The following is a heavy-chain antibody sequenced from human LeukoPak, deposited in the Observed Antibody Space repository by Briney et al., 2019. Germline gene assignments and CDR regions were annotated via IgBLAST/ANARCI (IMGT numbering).Heavy chain of an antibody. CDR1: GFTFSNYG. J-gene: IGHJ6*03. CDR3: AKLGKTENHYGSGRFSYYYYMDV. V-gene: IGHV3-30*02. Sequence: PGGSLRLSCAASGFTFSNYGMHWVRQAPGKGLEWVAFIRSDGINKYHADSVKGRFTTSRDNSKNTLYLQMNSLRAEDTAVYYCAKLGKTENHYGSGRFSYYYYMDVWGKGTTVTISS. CDR2: IRSDGINK. D-gene: IGHD3-10*01.